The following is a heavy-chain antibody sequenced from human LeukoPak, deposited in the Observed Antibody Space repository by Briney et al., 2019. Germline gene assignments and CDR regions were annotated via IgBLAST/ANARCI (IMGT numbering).Heavy chain of an antibody. Sequence: PSETLSLTCTVSGGSITYYYWSWIRQPPGKGLEWVGYSHYSGTTNYTPSLKSLATISVDTSKNQSSLMMTSVTAAHTAEYYCARLSGTTWRDWFDPWGQGTLVTVSS. CDR1: GGSITYYY. J-gene: IGHJ5*01. D-gene: IGHD1-14*01. CDR2: SHYSGTT. CDR3: ARLSGTTWRDWFDP. V-gene: IGHV4-59*08.